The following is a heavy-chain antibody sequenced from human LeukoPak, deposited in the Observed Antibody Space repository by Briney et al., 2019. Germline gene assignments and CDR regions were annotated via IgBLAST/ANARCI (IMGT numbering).Heavy chain of an antibody. CDR1: GGTFSGYY. CDR3: ARDNRGVIIISYYFDY. D-gene: IGHD3-10*01. J-gene: IGHJ4*02. Sequence: PSETLSLTCAVYGGTFSGYYWSWIRQPSGKRLEWVGESNDSGGTNYNPSLKSRVTISADKSKNQVSLKLTSVTAADTAVYYCARDNRGVIIISYYFDYWGQGTLVTVSS. V-gene: IGHV4-34*01. CDR2: SNDSGGT.